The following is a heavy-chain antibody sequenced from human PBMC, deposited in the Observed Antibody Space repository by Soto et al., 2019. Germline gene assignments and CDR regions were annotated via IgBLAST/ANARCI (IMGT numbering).Heavy chain of an antibody. CDR1: GFTFSSYW. D-gene: IGHD6-13*01. V-gene: IGHV3-7*05. CDR3: ARDLGESRVAAGTWFDP. CDR2: IKQDGSEK. J-gene: IGHJ5*02. Sequence: EVQLVESGGGLVQPGGSLRLSCAASGFTFSSYWMSWVRQAPGKGLEWVANIKQDGSEKYYVDSVKGRFTISRDNAKNSLYLQMNSLGAEDTAVYYGARDLGESRVAAGTWFDPWGQGTLVTVSS.